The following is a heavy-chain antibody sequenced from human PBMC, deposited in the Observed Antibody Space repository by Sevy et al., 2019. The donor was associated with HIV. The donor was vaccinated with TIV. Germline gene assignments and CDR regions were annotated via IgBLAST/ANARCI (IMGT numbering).Heavy chain of an antibody. CDR2: ISTSSNYI. CDR3: ARVIYNYGQHYFDY. V-gene: IGHV3-11*06. D-gene: IGHD5-18*01. CDR1: GFTFSDYY. Sequence: GGSLRLSCTASGFTFSDYYMSWIRQAPGKGLEWVSDISTSSNYINYADSVKGRFTISRHNAKNSLYLQMNSLRAEDTAVYFCARVIYNYGQHYFDYWGQGTLVTVSS. J-gene: IGHJ4*02.